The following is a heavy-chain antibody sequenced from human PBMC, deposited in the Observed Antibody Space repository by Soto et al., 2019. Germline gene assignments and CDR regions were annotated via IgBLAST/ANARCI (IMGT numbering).Heavy chain of an antibody. J-gene: IGHJ4*02. CDR1: GGSISDYY. D-gene: IGHD1-26*01. Sequence: SETLSLTCTVSGGSISDYYWTWIRQPPGKGLEWIGYIHYSGTPNYNPSLKSRVTTSVDTSKNQFSLNLSSVTAADTAVYYCARGVGATHFDYWGQGIPVT. CDR3: ARGVGATHFDY. CDR2: IHYSGTP. V-gene: IGHV4-59*01.